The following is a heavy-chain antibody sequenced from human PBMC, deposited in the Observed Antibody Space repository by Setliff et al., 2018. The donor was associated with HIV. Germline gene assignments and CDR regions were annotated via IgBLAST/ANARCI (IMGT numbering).Heavy chain of an antibody. CDR2: IYYSGST. D-gene: IGHD5-12*01. Sequence: ASETLSLTCAVSGYSISSGYYWGWIRQPAGKGLEWIGSIYYSGSTYYNPSLKSRVTISVDTSKNQFSLKLSSVTAADTAVYYCARQGGYSGYGFYYYYYYMDVWGKGTTVTVSS. CDR1: GYSISSGYY. V-gene: IGHV4-38-2*01. CDR3: ARQGGYSGYGFYYYYYYMDV. J-gene: IGHJ6*03.